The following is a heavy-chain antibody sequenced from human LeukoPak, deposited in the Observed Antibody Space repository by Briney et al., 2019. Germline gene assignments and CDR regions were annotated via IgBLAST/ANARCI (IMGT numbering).Heavy chain of an antibody. J-gene: IGHJ6*02. CDR2: ISSGSSTI. D-gene: IGHD2/OR15-2a*01. CDR1: GLTFSSYS. Sequence: GGSLRLSCAASGLTFSSYSMNWVRQAPGKGLEWVSYISSGSSTIYYADSVKGRFTISRDSAKNSLYLQVNSLRAEDTAVYYCASTTISPVGGMDVWGQGTTVTVSS. V-gene: IGHV3-48*04. CDR3: ASTTISPVGGMDV.